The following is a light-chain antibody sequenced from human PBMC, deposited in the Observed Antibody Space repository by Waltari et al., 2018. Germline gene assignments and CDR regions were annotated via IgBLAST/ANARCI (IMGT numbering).Light chain of an antibody. V-gene: IGLV1-44*01. CDR3: AAWDDSLNGV. CDR2: RDN. J-gene: IGLJ3*02. CDR1: SSNIGIHT. Sequence: QSVLTQPPSASGTPGQRVPISCSGSSSNIGIHTVNWYQQLPGPAPKLIIYRDNQRPSGVPDRFSGSKSGTSASLAISGLQSEDEADYYCAAWDDSLNGVFGGGTKLTVL.